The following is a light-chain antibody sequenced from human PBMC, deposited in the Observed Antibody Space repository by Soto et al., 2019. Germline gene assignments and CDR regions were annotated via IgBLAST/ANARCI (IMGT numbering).Light chain of an antibody. CDR1: SSDVGGYNS. J-gene: IGLJ7*01. CDR2: EVN. V-gene: IGLV2-8*01. CDR3: TSYASSRNLV. Sequence: QSVLTQPPSASGSPGQSVTISCTGTSSDVGGYNSVSWYQQHPGRAPKLLIFEVNKRPSGVPDRFSASKSDNTASLTVSGLQAEDEANYYCTSYASSRNLVFGGGTQQTVL.